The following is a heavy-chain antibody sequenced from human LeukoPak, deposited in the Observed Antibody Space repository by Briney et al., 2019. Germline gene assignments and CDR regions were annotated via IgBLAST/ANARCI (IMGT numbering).Heavy chain of an antibody. CDR1: GGSISSHY. J-gene: IGHJ6*03. CDR3: ARANRYYYYMDV. D-gene: IGHD1-14*01. CDR2: IYYSGST. Sequence: SETLSLTCTVSGGSISSHYWSWIRQPPGKGLEWIGYIYYSGSTNYNPSLKSRVTISVDTSKNQFSLKLSSVTAADTAVYYCARANRYYYYMDVWGKGTTVTVSS. V-gene: IGHV4-59*11.